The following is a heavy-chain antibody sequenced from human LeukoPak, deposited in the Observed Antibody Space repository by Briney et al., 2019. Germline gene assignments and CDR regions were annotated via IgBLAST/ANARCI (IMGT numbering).Heavy chain of an antibody. CDR1: GFTFSSYW. CDR3: ARDQSPMVRGVIGH. Sequence: PGGSLRLSCAASGFTFSSYWMSWVRQAPGKGLEWVANIKQDGSEKYYVDSVKGRFTISRDNAKNSLYLQMNSLRAEDTAVYYCARDQSPMVRGVIGHWGQGTLVTVSS. CDR2: IKQDGSEK. J-gene: IGHJ4*02. V-gene: IGHV3-7*01. D-gene: IGHD3-10*01.